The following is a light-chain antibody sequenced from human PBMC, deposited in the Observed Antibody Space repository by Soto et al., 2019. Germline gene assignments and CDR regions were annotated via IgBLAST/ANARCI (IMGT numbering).Light chain of an antibody. CDR1: QSGLYSSNNKNY. V-gene: IGKV4-1*01. J-gene: IGKJ1*01. CDR2: WAS. CDR3: QQYYSTPRT. Sequence: DIVMTQSPDSLAVSLGEGATINCKSSQSGLYSSNNKNYLAWYQQKPGQPPKLLIYWASTRESGVPDRFSGSGSGTDFTLTISSLQAEDVTVYYCQQYYSTPRTFGQGTTGDIK.